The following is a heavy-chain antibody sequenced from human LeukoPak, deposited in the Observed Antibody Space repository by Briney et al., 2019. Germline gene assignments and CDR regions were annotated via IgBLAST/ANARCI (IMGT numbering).Heavy chain of an antibody. V-gene: IGHV1-2*02. CDR3: ARDLPKTGYVGASDI. CDR2: ISPNSGGT. Sequence: ASVKLSCKSSGYTFTDYYLLWVREAPGQGPEWMGWISPNSGGTNYAQNFKGRVTMTRDTSISTAYVELNSLTSDDTAVYYCARDLPKTGYVGASDIWGQGTMVTVSS. CDR1: GYTFTDYY. J-gene: IGHJ3*02. D-gene: IGHD5-12*01.